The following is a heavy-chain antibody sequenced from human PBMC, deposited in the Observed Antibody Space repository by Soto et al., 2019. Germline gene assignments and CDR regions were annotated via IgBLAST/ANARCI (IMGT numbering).Heavy chain of an antibody. CDR1: GFTFSSYA. CDR2: ISGSGGCT. CDR3: AKDQSLTTVSWFDP. D-gene: IGHD4-4*01. Sequence: EVQLLESGGGLVQPGGSLRLSCAASGFTFSSYAMSWVRQAPGKGLEWVSAISGSGGCTYYADSVKGRVTLSRDNSKKTLYLQMNSLRAEDTAVYYCAKDQSLTTVSWFDPWGQGTLVTVSS. V-gene: IGHV3-23*01. J-gene: IGHJ5*02.